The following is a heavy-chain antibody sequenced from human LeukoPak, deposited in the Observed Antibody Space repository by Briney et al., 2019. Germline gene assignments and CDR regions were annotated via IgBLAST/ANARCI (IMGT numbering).Heavy chain of an antibody. CDR1: GGSFSGYY. CDR3: ARALRYYYDSSGYYYDY. J-gene: IGHJ4*02. CDR2: INHSGST. Sequence: SETLSLTCAVYGGSFSGYYWSWVRQPPGKGLEWIGEINHSGSTNYNPSLKSRVTISVDTSKNQFSLKLSSVTAADTAVYYCARALRYYYDSSGYYYDYWGQGTLVTVSS. V-gene: IGHV4-34*01. D-gene: IGHD3-22*01.